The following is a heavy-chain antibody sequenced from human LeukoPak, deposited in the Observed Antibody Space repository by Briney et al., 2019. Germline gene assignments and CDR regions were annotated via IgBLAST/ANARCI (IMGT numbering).Heavy chain of an antibody. D-gene: IGHD3-10*01. Sequence: PGGSLRLSCAASGFTFSSYSMNWVRQAPGKGLEWVSYISRSSSTIYYADSVKGRFTISRDNAKNSLYLQMNSLRAEDTAVYYCARDAMVRGVISGDYYYYMDVWGKGTTVTVSS. J-gene: IGHJ6*03. CDR1: GFTFSSYS. CDR3: ARDAMVRGVISGDYYYYMDV. CDR2: ISRSSSTI. V-gene: IGHV3-48*04.